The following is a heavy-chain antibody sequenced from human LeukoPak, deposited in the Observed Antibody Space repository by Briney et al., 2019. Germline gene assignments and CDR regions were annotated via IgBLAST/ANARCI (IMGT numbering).Heavy chain of an antibody. D-gene: IGHD1-1*01. CDR3: AGPTTHYYYYYYMDV. Sequence: GASVKVSCKASGYTFTGYYMHWVRQAPGQGLEWKGWINPNSGGTNYAQKFQGRVTMTRDTSISTAYVELSRLRSDDTAVYYCAGPTTHYYYYYYMDVWGKGTTVTVSS. V-gene: IGHV1-2*02. CDR1: GYTFTGYY. J-gene: IGHJ6*03. CDR2: INPNSGGT.